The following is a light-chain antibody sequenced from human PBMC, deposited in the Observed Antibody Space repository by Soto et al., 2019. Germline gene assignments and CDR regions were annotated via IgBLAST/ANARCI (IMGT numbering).Light chain of an antibody. CDR2: RSD. CDR3: TAWDGSLDGRV. V-gene: IGLV1-44*01. J-gene: IGLJ3*02. CDR1: NSNIGSNT. Sequence: QSVLTQPPSASGTLGQRVTISCSGGNSNIGSNTVNWYQHLPGTAPKLLIYRSDQRPSGIPDRVSGSKYGTSASLDISGLQSEDEADYYCTAWDGSLDGRVFGGGTKVTVL.